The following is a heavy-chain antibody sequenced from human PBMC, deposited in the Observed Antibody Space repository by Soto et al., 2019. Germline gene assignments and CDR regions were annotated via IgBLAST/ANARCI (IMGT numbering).Heavy chain of an antibody. CDR3: ARIIATAGGRRYFDL. CDR1: GFTFSDYY. V-gene: IGHV3-11*05. J-gene: IGHJ2*01. CDR2: IDSSSSYT. Sequence: QVQLVESGGGLVKPGGSLRLSSAASGFTFSDYYMSWIRQAPGKGLEWVSYIDSSSSYTNYADSVKGRFTSSRDNAKNSLYLQMNSLRAEDTAVYYCARIIATAGGRRYFDLWGRGTLVTVSS. D-gene: IGHD6-13*01.